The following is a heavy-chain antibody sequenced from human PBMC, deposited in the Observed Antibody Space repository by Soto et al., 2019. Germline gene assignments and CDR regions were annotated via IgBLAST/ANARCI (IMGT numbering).Heavy chain of an antibody. CDR3: ARDEFGGFFEY. Sequence: EVQLVESGGGLVQPGGSLRLSCEASGFSFSDSWLSWVRQTPGKGLEWVANINGDGRATFYEDSVRGRFTISRDNAKNSVSLQMNSLTVEATALYHCARDEFGGFFEYWGQGSLVTVSS. CDR2: INGDGRAT. V-gene: IGHV3-7*05. CDR1: GFSFSDSW. J-gene: IGHJ4*02. D-gene: IGHD3-10*01.